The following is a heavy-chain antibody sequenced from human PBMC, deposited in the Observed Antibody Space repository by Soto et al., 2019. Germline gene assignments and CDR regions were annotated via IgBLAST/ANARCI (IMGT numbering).Heavy chain of an antibody. CDR1: GGSISSSSYY. V-gene: IGHV4-39*01. J-gene: IGHJ4*02. Sequence: SETLSLTCTVSGGSISSSSYYWGWIRQPPGKGLEWIGSIYYSGSTYYNPSLKSRVTISVDTSKNQFSLKLSSVTAADTAVYYCARHRADYSNAYPFDYWGQGTLVTVSS. D-gene: IGHD4-4*01. CDR3: ARHRADYSNAYPFDY. CDR2: IYYSGST.